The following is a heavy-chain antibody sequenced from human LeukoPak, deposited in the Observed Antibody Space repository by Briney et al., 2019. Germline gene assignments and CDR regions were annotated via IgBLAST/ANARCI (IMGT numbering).Heavy chain of an antibody. CDR2: FDPEDGET. J-gene: IGHJ3*02. D-gene: IGHD2-8*01. CDR3: ATGRYCTNGVCYKDAFDI. CDR1: GYTLTELS. Sequence: ASVKVSCKVSGYTLTELSMHWVRQAPGKGLEWMGGFDPEDGETIYAQKLQGRVTMTEDTSTDTAYMELSSLRSEDTAVYYCATGRYCTNGVCYKDAFDIWGQGTMVTVSS. V-gene: IGHV1-24*01.